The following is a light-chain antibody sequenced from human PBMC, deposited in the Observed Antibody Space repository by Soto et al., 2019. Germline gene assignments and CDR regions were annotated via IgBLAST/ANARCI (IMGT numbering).Light chain of an antibody. J-gene: IGKJ4*01. CDR2: DAS. V-gene: IGKV1-33*01. CDR1: RDITDY. Sequence: DTQMTQSPSSLSASAGDRVAITCQASRDITDYLNWYQQKPGKAPKLLIYDASKLETGVPSRFSGSGSGTDFTLTITSLQPEDIATYYCQQFDNVPLTFGGGTKVDIK. CDR3: QQFDNVPLT.